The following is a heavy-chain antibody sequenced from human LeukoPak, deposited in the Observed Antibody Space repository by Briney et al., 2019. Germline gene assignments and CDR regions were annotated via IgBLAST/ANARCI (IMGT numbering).Heavy chain of an antibody. CDR1: GGTFSSYA. CDR3: ATPGKEYSSGPHDAFDI. Sequence: SVKVSCKASGGTFSSYAISWVRQAPGQGLEWMGGIIPIFGTANYAQKFQGRVTITADESTSTAYMELSSLRSGDTAVYYCATPGKEYSSGPHDAFDIWGQGIMVTVSS. V-gene: IGHV1-69*13. D-gene: IGHD6-19*01. CDR2: IIPIFGTA. J-gene: IGHJ3*02.